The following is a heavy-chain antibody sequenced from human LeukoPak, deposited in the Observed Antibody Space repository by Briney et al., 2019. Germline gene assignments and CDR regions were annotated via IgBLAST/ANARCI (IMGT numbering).Heavy chain of an antibody. CDR1: GFTFSSYA. V-gene: IGHV3-30*04. Sequence: GGSLRLSCEASGFTFSSYAMHWVRQAPGKGLEWVAVISYDGSNKYYADSVKGRFTISRDNSKNTLYLQMNSLRAEDTAVYYCVRDVPGDWTFDYWGQGTLVTVSS. CDR3: VRDVPGDWTFDY. CDR2: ISYDGSNK. D-gene: IGHD3/OR15-3a*01. J-gene: IGHJ4*02.